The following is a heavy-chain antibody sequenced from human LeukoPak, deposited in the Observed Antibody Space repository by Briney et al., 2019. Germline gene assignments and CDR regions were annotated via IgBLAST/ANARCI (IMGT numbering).Heavy chain of an antibody. V-gene: IGHV4-30-2*01. CDR2: IYHSGST. D-gene: IGHD4-17*01. CDR3: ASNHYGDFDY. Sequence: SETLSLTCAVSGGSISSGGYSWSWIRQPPGKGLEWIGYIYHSGSTYYNPSLKSRVTISVDRSKNQFSLKLSSVTAADTAVYYCASNHYGDFDYWGQGTLVTVSS. CDR1: GGSISSGGYS. J-gene: IGHJ4*02.